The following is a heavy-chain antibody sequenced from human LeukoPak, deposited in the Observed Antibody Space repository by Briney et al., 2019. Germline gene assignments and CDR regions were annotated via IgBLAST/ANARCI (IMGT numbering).Heavy chain of an antibody. Sequence: PSETLSLTCTVSGGSVISDTYYWGWIRQPPGTGLEWIGSIHYSESTYYTPSLKTRITMSVDTSKNQFSLKLRSVTAADTAVYFCARHANYNYFDPWGQGTLVTVSS. CDR1: GGSVISDTYY. CDR2: IHYSEST. J-gene: IGHJ5*02. D-gene: IGHD1-7*01. V-gene: IGHV4-39*01. CDR3: ARHANYNYFDP.